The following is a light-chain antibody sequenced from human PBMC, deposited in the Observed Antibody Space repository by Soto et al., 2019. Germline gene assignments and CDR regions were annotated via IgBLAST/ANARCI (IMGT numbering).Light chain of an antibody. CDR2: TAS. J-gene: IGKJ1*01. CDR1: QDISKW. CDR3: HQRQSWPRT. V-gene: IGKV1-12*01. Sequence: DIQMTQSPSTLSASVGDRVTITCRASQDISKWIAWYQQKPGRAPKLLIHTASTIQREVPSRFSASGSGTDFTLTISDVQPEDFALYYCHQRQSWPRTFGQGTKVDI.